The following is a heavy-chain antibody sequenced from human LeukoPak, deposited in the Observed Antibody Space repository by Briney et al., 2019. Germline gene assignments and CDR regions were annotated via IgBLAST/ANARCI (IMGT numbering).Heavy chain of an antibody. V-gene: IGHV4-59*11. CDR3: AKPGITMIACWFDP. J-gene: IGHJ5*02. D-gene: IGHD3-22*01. CDR2: IYYSGST. CDR1: GGSISSHY. Sequence: SETLSLTCTVSGGSISSHYWSWIRQPPGKGLEWIGYIYYSGSTNYNPSLKSRVTISVDTSKNQFSLKLSSVTAADTAVYYCAKPGITMIACWFDPWGQGTLVTASS.